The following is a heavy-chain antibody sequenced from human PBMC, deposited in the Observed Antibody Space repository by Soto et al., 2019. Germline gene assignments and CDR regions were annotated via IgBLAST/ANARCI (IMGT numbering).Heavy chain of an antibody. CDR3: ERETTVVTLFDY. V-gene: IGHV4-31*03. D-gene: IGHD4-17*01. J-gene: IGHJ4*02. CDR1: GGSISSGGYY. Sequence: SETLSLTCTVSGGSISSGGYYWSWIRQHPGKGLEWIGYIYYSGSTYYNPSLKSRVTISVDTSKNQFSLKLSSVTAADTAVYYCERETTVVTLFDYWGQGTLVTVSS. CDR2: IYYSGST.